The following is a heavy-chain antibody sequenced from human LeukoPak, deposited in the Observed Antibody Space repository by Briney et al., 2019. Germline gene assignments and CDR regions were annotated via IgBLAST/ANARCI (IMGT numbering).Heavy chain of an antibody. CDR1: GFTFNNYN. Sequence: GGSLRLSCATSGFTFNNYNMNWVRQAPGRALEWVSSITSSGTYIFYADSVKGRFTISRDNSKNTLYLQMNSLRAEDTAVYYCAKDCGGDCYSRLPPNYYYYYMDVWGKGTTVTISS. V-gene: IGHV3-21*04. CDR3: AKDCGGDCYSRLPPNYYYYYMDV. CDR2: ITSSGTYI. D-gene: IGHD2-21*02. J-gene: IGHJ6*03.